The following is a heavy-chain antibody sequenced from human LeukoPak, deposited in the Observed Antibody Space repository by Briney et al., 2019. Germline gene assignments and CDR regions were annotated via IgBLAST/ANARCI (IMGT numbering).Heavy chain of an antibody. J-gene: IGHJ4*02. D-gene: IGHD3-22*01. Sequence: LPGGSLRLSCAASGFTFSSYSMSWVRQAPGKGLEWVSTINDSGDRTYYADSVKGRFTISRDNSENMLYLQMSSLRAEDTAIYYCAKDGSGFHGYFEYWGQGTLVTVSS. CDR2: INDSGDRT. CDR3: AKDGSGFHGYFEY. CDR1: GFTFSSYS. V-gene: IGHV3-23*01.